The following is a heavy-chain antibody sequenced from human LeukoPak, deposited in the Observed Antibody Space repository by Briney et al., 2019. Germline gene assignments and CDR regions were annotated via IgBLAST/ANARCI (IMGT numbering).Heavy chain of an antibody. V-gene: IGHV1-69*13. CDR2: IIPIFGTA. CDR3: AREKGDASFDY. D-gene: IGHD2-21*02. CDR1: GGTFSSYA. Sequence: GASVKVSCKASGGTFSSYAISWVRQAPGQGLEWMGGIIPIFGTANYAQKFQGRVTITADETTSTAYMELSSLRSEDTAVYYCAREKGDASFDYWGQGTLVTVSS. J-gene: IGHJ4*02.